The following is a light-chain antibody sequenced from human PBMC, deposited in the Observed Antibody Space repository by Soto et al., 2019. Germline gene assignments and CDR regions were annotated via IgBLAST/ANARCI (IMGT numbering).Light chain of an antibody. V-gene: IGKV3-11*01. Sequence: EVVLTQSPATLSLSPGERATLSCRASQNVRTFLDWYQQKPGQAPRLLIYGASNRATGIPARFSGSGSGTDFTLTINGLEPEDFAVYYCQQHSHWPPWTFGQGTRVEIQ. CDR2: GAS. CDR1: QNVRTF. J-gene: IGKJ1*01. CDR3: QQHSHWPPWT.